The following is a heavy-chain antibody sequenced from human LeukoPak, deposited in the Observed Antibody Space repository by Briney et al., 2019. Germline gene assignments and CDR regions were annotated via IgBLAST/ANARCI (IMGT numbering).Heavy chain of an antibody. J-gene: IGHJ4*02. CDR2: IKTDGRPT. Sequence: GGSLRLSCAASGMTFSNHWMHWVRHAPGKGLVWVSLIKTDGRPTIYADSVKGRFTISRDSGKSTLYLQMNSLRAEDTAIYYCTTGPSFGYEWWGQGTVVTVSS. CDR3: TTGPSFGYEW. V-gene: IGHV3-74*01. D-gene: IGHD3-22*01. CDR1: GMTFSNHW.